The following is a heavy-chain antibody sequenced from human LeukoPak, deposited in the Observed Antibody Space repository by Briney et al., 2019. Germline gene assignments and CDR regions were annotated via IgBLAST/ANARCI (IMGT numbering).Heavy chain of an antibody. J-gene: IGHJ3*02. CDR1: GYTFTGYY. CDR2: INPSGGST. CDR3: ARDLYGANSGAFDI. Sequence: GASVKVSCKASGYTFTGYYMHWVRQAPGQGLEWMGIINPSGGSTSYAQKFQGRVTVTRDMSTSTVYMELSSLRSEDTAVYSCARDLYGANSGAFDIWGQGTMVTVSS. D-gene: IGHD4-23*01. V-gene: IGHV1-46*01.